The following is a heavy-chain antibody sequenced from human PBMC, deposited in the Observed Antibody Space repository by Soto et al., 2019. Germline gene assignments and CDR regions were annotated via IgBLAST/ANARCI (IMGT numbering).Heavy chain of an antibody. V-gene: IGHV4-59*01. CDR1: GGSISSYY. CDR2: IYYSGST. CDR3: ERSLRLEDAFDI. J-gene: IGHJ3*02. Sequence: SETLSLTCTVSGGSISSYYWSWIRQPPGKGLEWIGYIYYSGSTNYNPSLKSRVTISVDTSKNQFSLKLSSVTAADTAVYYCERSLRLEDAFDIWGQGTMVTVSS.